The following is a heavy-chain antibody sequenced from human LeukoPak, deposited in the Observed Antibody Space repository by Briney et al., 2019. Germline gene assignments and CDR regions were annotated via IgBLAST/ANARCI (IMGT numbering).Heavy chain of an antibody. V-gene: IGHV4-30-4*01. D-gene: IGHD3-10*01. J-gene: IGHJ4*02. CDR1: GGSIDSGDYY. Sequence: SQTLSLTCTVSGGSIDSGDYYWSWVRQPPGKGLEWIGYIYYSGTIYYNPSLKSRITMSVDTSKNQFSLKLSSVTAADTAVYYCARDVLVGGADYWGQGTLVTVSS. CDR3: ARDVLVGGADY. CDR2: IYYSGTI.